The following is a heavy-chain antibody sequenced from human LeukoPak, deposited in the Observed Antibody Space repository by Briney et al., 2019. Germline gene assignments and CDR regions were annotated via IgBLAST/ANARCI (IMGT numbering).Heavy chain of an antibody. CDR2: TSYNGNT. V-gene: IGHV1-18*04. CDR3: ARHSGSGWQALGY. Sequence: ASVKVSCKASGYTFSKYGISWVRQAPRLGLEWMGWTSYNGNTNYAQKFQDRVTMTTDTSTTTAYMELRSLESDDTAVYYCARHSGSGWQALGYWGQGTLVTVSS. CDR1: GYTFSKYG. J-gene: IGHJ4*02. D-gene: IGHD6-19*01.